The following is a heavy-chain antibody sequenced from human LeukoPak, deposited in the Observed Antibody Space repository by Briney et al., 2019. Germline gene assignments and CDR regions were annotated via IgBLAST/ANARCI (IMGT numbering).Heavy chain of an antibody. CDR2: ISWNSGSI. Sequence: GGSLRLSCTASGFTFDGYAMHWVRQAPGKGLEGVSGISWNSGSIGYADSVRGRFTISRDNAKNSLYLQMNSLRAEDTALYYCAKDILRYIYGLQRYYYYGMDVWGQGTTVTVSS. J-gene: IGHJ6*02. CDR3: AKDILRYIYGLQRYYYYGMDV. CDR1: GFTFDGYA. V-gene: IGHV3-9*01. D-gene: IGHD5-18*01.